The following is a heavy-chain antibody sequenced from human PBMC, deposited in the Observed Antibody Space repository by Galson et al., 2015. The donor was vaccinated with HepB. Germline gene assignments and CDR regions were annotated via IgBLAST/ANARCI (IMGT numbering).Heavy chain of an antibody. J-gene: IGHJ6*02. D-gene: IGHD3-10*01. CDR1: GDSVSSNSGA. Sequence: CAISGDSVSSNSGAWNWIRQSPSRGLEWLGRTYYRSKWYNDYAVSVKSRITINPDTSKNQFSLQLNSVTPEDTAVYYCARLGFDAMDVWGQGTTVSVSS. CDR2: TYYRSKWYN. CDR3: ARLGFDAMDV. V-gene: IGHV6-1*01.